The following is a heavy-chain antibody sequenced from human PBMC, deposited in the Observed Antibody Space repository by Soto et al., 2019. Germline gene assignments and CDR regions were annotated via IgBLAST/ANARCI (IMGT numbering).Heavy chain of an antibody. D-gene: IGHD3-10*01. CDR3: ARPLITMVRGRNQSYYYGMDV. V-gene: IGHV5-10-1*01. CDR1: GYSFTSYW. CDR2: IDPSDSYT. J-gene: IGHJ6*02. Sequence: PGESLKISCKGSGYSFTSYWISWVRQMPGKGLEWMGRIDPSDSYTNYSPSFQGHVTISADKSISTAYLQWSSLKASDTAMYCCARPLITMVRGRNQSYYYGMDVWGQGTTVTVSS.